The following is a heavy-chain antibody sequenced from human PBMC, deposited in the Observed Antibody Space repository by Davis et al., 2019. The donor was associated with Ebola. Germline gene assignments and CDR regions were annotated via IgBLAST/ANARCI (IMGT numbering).Heavy chain of an antibody. CDR3: ARTTVTSAYYYYGMDV. D-gene: IGHD4-17*01. CDR2: IFSNDEK. J-gene: IGHJ6*02. V-gene: IGHV2-26*01. CDR1: GFSLSNARMG. Sequence: SGPTLVKPTETLTLTCTVSGFSLSNARMGVSWIRQPPGKALEWLAPIFSNDEKSYSTSLKSRLTISKDTSKSQVVLTMTNMDPVDTATYYCARTTVTSAYYYYGMDVWGQGTTVAVSS.